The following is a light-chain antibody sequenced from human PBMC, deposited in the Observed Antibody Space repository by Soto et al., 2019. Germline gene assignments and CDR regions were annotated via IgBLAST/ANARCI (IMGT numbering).Light chain of an antibody. Sequence: ENVLTQSPGTLSLSPGERVTPSGRASQDIRSHLAWYQQKPGQAPRLLIFDASSRATGIPDRFSGSGSGTDFTLSISRLGPEDFAVYYCQQYGTSPRTVGQVTKVEIK. V-gene: IGKV3-20*01. CDR2: DAS. CDR3: QQYGTSPRT. CDR1: QDIRSH. J-gene: IGKJ1*01.